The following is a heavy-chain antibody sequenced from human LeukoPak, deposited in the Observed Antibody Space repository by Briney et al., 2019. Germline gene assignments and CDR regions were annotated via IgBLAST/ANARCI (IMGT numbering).Heavy chain of an antibody. J-gene: IGHJ5*02. CDR1: GYTFTNYF. D-gene: IGHD2/OR15-2a*01. V-gene: IGHV1-2*02. Sequence: ASVKVSCKASGYTFTNYFIHWVRQAPGQGLEWMGWIQPTSGVTDYAQTFQGRVTMTTDTSMHVAYMEMRRLRSDDTAVYYCARDREISTSQAAFNWFHPWGQGTLVTVSS. CDR3: ARDREISTSQAAFNWFHP. CDR2: IQPTSGVT.